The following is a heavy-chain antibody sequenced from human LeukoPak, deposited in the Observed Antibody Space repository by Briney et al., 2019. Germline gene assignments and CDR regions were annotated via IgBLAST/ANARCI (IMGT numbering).Heavy chain of an antibody. CDR1: GYTFTGYY. J-gene: IGHJ6*03. D-gene: IGHD3-3*01. V-gene: IGHV1-8*03. CDR2: MNPNSGNT. Sequence: GASVKVSCKASGYTFTGYYIHWVRQATGQGLEWMGWMNPNSGNTGYAQKFQGRVTITRNTSISTAYMELSSLRSEDTAVYYCARAAIEYYDFWGDYYYYYMDVWGKGTTVTVSS. CDR3: ARAAIEYYDFWGDYYYYYMDV.